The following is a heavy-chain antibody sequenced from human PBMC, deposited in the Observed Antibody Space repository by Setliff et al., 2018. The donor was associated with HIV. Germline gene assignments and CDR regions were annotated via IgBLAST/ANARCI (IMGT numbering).Heavy chain of an antibody. D-gene: IGHD6-6*01. J-gene: IGHJ5*02. CDR1: GGSISSSNW. CDR2: IYHSGGT. CDR3: ARGGRSLAAQTWFDP. V-gene: IGHV4-4*02. Sequence: KPSETLSLTCAVSGGSISSSNWWSWVRQPPGKGLEWIGEIYHSGGTNYNPSLKSRVTISLDKSKNHFSLELRSVTAADTAVYYCARGGRSLAAQTWFDPWGQGTLVTVSS.